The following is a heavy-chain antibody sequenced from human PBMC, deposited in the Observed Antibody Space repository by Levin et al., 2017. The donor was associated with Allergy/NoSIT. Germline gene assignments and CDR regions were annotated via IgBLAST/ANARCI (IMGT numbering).Heavy chain of an antibody. CDR3: ARVSPFAFDI. CDR2: ISSSSSYI. Sequence: GESLKISCAASGFTFSSYSMNWVRQAPGKGLEWVSSISSSSSYIYYADSVKGRFTISRDNAKNSLYLQMNSLRAEDTAVYYCARVSPFAFDIWGQGTMVTVSS. V-gene: IGHV3-21*01. J-gene: IGHJ3*02. CDR1: GFTFSSYS.